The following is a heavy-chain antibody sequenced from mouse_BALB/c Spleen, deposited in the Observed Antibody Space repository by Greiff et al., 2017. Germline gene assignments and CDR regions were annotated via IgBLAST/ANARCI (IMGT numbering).Heavy chain of an antibody. CDR1: GFNIKDTY. CDR2: IDPANGNT. CDR3: ARGGYDSGFDY. D-gene: IGHD2-4*01. V-gene: IGHV14-3*02. Sequence: VQLQQSGAELVRPGALVKLSCKASGFNIKDTYMHWVKQRPEQGLEWIGRIDPANGNTKYDPKFQGKATITADTSSNTAYLQLSSLTSEDTAVYYCARGGYDSGFDYWGQGTTLTVSS. J-gene: IGHJ2*01.